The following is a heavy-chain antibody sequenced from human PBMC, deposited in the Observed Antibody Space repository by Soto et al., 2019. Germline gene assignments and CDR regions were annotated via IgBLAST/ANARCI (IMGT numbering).Heavy chain of an antibody. CDR2: ISGSSDII. CDR1: GFTFSSYS. CDR3: ARDRTEVNWRYNFDR. J-gene: IGHJ4*02. V-gene: IGHV3-48*02. Sequence: GGSLRLSCAASGFTFSSYSMNWVRQAPGKGLEWVSYISGSSDIIHYVDSGKGRFTISRDNAKNSLFLQMDSLRDEDTAVYYCARDRTEVNWRYNFDRWGQGTLVTVSS. D-gene: IGHD1-1*01.